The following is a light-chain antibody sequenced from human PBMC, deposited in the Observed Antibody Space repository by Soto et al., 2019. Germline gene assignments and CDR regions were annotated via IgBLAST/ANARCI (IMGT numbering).Light chain of an antibody. V-gene: IGKV1-5*01. CDR3: QQYNSYSWT. J-gene: IGKJ1*01. CDR2: DVS. CDR1: QSTSSW. Sequence: DIQMTQSPSTLSASVGDTVTITCRASQSTSSWLAWYQQKPGKAPKVLIYDVSSLESGVPSRFSGSGSGTEFTLTISSLQPDDFATYYCQQYNSYSWTFGQGTKVDI.